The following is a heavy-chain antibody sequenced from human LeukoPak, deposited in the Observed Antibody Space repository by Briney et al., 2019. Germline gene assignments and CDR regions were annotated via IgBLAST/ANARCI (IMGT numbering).Heavy chain of an antibody. J-gene: IGHJ6*04. CDR2: INQSGST. V-gene: IGHV4-34*01. D-gene: IGHD3-22*01. Sequence: SETLSLTCAVYGGSFSGYYWSWIRQPPGKGLECIGEINQSGSTNYNTSLKSRVTISVDTSKNQFSLKLSSVTAADTAVYYCARDYYYDAWGKGTTVTVSS. CDR3: ARDYYYDA. CDR1: GGSFSGYY.